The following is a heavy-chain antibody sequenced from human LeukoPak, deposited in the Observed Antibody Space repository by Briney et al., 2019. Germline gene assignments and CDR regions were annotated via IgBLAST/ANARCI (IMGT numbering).Heavy chain of an antibody. CDR3: ASAPTPGYSGYGSFDY. CDR1: GGSISSGGYS. J-gene: IGHJ4*02. D-gene: IGHD5-12*01. V-gene: IGHV4-30-2*01. Sequence: PSQTLSLTCAVSGGSISSGGYSWSWIRQPPGKGLEWIGYIYHSGSTYYNPSLKSRVTISVDRSKNQFSLKLSSVTAADTAVYYCASAPTPGYSGYGSFDYWGQGTLVTVSS. CDR2: IYHSGST.